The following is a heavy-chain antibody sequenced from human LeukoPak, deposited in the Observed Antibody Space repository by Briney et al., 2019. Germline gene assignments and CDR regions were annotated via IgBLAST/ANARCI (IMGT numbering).Heavy chain of an antibody. V-gene: IGHV4-59*01. CDR1: GGSITNYF. CDR3: ARGDTMIVTDV. D-gene: IGHD3-22*01. CDR2: AYYSGTT. J-gene: IGHJ6*04. Sequence: PSETLSLTCTVSGGSITNYFWHWIRQPPGKGLEWIGYAYYSGTTNYSPSLKSRVTISVDTSKNQFSLKLSSVTAADTAVYYCARGDTMIVTDVWGKGTTVTVSS.